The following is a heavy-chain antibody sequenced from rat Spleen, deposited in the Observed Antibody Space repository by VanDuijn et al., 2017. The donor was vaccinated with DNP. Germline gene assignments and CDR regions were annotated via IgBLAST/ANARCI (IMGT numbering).Heavy chain of an antibody. D-gene: IGHD4-3*01. CDR3: TRGGTYYFDY. J-gene: IGHJ2*01. Sequence: EVQLVESGGDLVQPGRSLKLSCVASGFTFNNYWMTWIRQVPGKGLEWVATITSSGGSTYYPDSVKGRFTVSRDDSTSNLYLQMDSLRSEDTATYYCTRGGTYYFDYWGQGVLVTVSS. V-gene: IGHV5-31*01. CDR1: GFTFNNYW. CDR2: ITSSGGST.